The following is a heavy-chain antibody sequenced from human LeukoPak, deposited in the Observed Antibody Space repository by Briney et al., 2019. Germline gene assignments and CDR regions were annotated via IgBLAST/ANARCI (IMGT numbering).Heavy chain of an antibody. CDR2: ISYDGSNK. V-gene: IGHV3-30*03. J-gene: IGHJ4*02. Sequence: GGSLRLSCAASGFTFSSCSMNWVRQAPGKGLEWVAVISYDGSNKYYADSVKGRFTISRDNSKNTLYLQMNSLRAEDTAVYYCARVPLYLRPSTYYFDYWGRGTLVTVSS. CDR1: GFTFSSCS. D-gene: IGHD3-16*02. CDR3: ARVPLYLRPSTYYFDY.